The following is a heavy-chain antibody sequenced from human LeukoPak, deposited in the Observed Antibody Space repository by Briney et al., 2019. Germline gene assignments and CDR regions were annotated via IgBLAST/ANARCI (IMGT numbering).Heavy chain of an antibody. Sequence: GASVKVSCKASGYTFNSYYMHWVRQAPGQGLEWMGIINPSGDFTSYAQKFQGRVTMTKDTSTSTVYMELSSLRSEDTAVYYCARTMTTVTIKDYWGQGTLVTVSS. V-gene: IGHV1-46*02. CDR3: ARTMTTVTIKDY. CDR2: INPSGDFT. CDR1: GYTFNSYY. J-gene: IGHJ4*02. D-gene: IGHD4-17*01.